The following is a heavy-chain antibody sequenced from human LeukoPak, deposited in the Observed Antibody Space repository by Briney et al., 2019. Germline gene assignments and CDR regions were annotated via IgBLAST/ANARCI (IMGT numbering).Heavy chain of an antibody. D-gene: IGHD3-16*01. CDR3: VRHDSFIPY. Sequence: GGSLRLSCAASGFTFNYYAMSWVRQAPGKGLEWVSGISDAEGRTYYTDSVKGRFTISRDNTKNTVYLQMNNLRADDTAVYFCVRHDSFIPYWGQGTLVSASS. J-gene: IGHJ4*02. V-gene: IGHV3-23*01. CDR2: ISDAEGRT. CDR1: GFTFNYYA.